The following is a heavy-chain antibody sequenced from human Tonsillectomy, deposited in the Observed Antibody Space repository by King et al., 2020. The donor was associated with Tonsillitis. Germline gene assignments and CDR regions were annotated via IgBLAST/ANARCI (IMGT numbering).Heavy chain of an antibody. Sequence: VQLQQGGAGLLKPSETLSLTCAVYGGSFSGYYWSWIRQPPGKGLEWIGEINHSGSTNYNPSLKSRVTISVDTSKNQFSLKLSSVTAADTAVYYCARARVVVVVAATPRLDWFDPWGQGTLVTVSS. CDR1: GGSFSGYY. J-gene: IGHJ5*02. CDR2: INHSGST. D-gene: IGHD2-15*01. V-gene: IGHV4-34*01. CDR3: ARARVVVVVAATPRLDWFDP.